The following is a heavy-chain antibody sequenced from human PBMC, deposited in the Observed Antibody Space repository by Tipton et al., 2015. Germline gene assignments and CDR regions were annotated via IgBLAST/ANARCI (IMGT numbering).Heavy chain of an antibody. J-gene: IGHJ4*02. CDR3: AKRAKFFLDY. CDR2: IISTGANT. Sequence: SLRLSCAASGFTFSSSAMSWVRQAPGKGLEWVSAIISTGANTYYADSVQGRFTISRDNSKNTLYVQMNSLRAEDTAVYYCAKRAKFFLDYWGQGTLVPVPS. CDR1: GFTFSSSA. V-gene: IGHV3-23*01.